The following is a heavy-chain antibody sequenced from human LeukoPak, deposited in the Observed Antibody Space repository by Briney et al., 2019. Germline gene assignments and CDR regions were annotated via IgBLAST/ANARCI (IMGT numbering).Heavy chain of an antibody. CDR1: GGSISSYY. CDR3: ARGRTVLDIVVVPAAGGWFDP. D-gene: IGHD2-2*03. Sequence: SETLSLTCTVSGGSISSYYWSWIRQPPGKGLEWIGYIYYSGSTNYNPSLKSRVTISVDTSKNQFSLKLSSVTAADTAVYYCARGRTVLDIVVVPAAGGWFDPWGQGTLVTVSS. CDR2: IYYSGST. J-gene: IGHJ5*02. V-gene: IGHV4-59*01.